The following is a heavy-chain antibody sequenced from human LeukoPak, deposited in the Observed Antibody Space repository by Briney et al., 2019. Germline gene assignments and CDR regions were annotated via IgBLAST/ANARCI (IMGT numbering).Heavy chain of an antibody. D-gene: IGHD5-24*01. CDR1: GYTFTGYY. CDR2: INPNSGGT. CDR3: ARVSRWLQPGFDY. Sequence: ASVKVSCTASGYTFTGYYMHWVRQAPGQGLEWMGWINPNSGGTNYAQKFQGRVTMTRYTSISTAYMELSRLRSDDTAVYYCARVSRWLQPGFDYWGQGTLVTVSS. V-gene: IGHV1-2*02. J-gene: IGHJ4*02.